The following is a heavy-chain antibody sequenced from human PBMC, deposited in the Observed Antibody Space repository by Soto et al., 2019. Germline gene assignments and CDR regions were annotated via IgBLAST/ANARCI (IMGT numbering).Heavy chain of an antibody. CDR2: IIPILDIP. Sequence: QVQLVQSGAEVKKPGSSVKVSCKASGGTFSRYTFTWVRQAPGQGLEWMGRIIPILDIPNYAQNFQGRATISADKSTSTADMELGSMRSDETAVYYCANHFTGVLVLGTSPPGGDNYGWDVWGEGATVTVSS. CDR1: GGTFSRYT. D-gene: IGHD2-8*02. CDR3: ANHFTGVLVLGTSPPGGDNYGWDV. J-gene: IGHJ6*04. V-gene: IGHV1-69*02.